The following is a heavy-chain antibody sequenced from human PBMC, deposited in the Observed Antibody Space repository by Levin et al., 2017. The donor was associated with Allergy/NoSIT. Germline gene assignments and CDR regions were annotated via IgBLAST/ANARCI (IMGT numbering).Heavy chain of an antibody. V-gene: IGHV3-9*01. D-gene: IGHD5-18*01. CDR2: ISWNSGSI. Sequence: GGSLRLSCAASGFTFDDYAMHWVRQAPGRGLEWVSGISWNSGSIGYADSVKGRFTISRDNARNSLYLQMNSLRAEDTALYYCTKDGGMVTTYDYFDYWGQGTLVTV. CDR3: TKDGGMVTTYDYFDY. CDR1: GFTFDDYA. J-gene: IGHJ4*02.